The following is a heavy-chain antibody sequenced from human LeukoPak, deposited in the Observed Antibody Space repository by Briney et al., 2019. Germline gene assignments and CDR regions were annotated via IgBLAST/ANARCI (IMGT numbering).Heavy chain of an antibody. J-gene: IGHJ4*02. Sequence: GGSLRLSCAASGFTFRSYAMSWVRQGPGKGLEWVSAISGSGGSTYYADSVKGRFTISKDNSKNTLYLQMNSLRAEDTAVYYCAKGNTPLVRARFDYWGQGTLVTVSS. D-gene: IGHD3-9*01. CDR1: GFTFRSYA. CDR2: ISGSGGST. CDR3: AKGNTPLVRARFDY. V-gene: IGHV3-23*01.